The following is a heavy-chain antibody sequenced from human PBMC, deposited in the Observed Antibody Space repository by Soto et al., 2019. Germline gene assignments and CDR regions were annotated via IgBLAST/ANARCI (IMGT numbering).Heavy chain of an antibody. J-gene: IGHJ4*02. V-gene: IGHV3-23*01. Sequence: GGSLRLSCAASGFTFSSYAITWVRRAPGKGLEWVSVISGSGAATFYADSVKGRFTISRDNSKNTLYLQVNSLRAEDSAVYYCAKAKGQYSSSSFDYWGQGTLVTVSS. D-gene: IGHD6-6*01. CDR1: GFTFSSYA. CDR2: ISGSGAAT. CDR3: AKAKGQYSSSSFDY.